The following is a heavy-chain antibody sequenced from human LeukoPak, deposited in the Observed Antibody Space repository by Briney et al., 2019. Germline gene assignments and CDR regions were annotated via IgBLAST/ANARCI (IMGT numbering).Heavy chain of an antibody. CDR2: ISYDGSNK. CDR3: ARDRTYYYDSSVLDY. Sequence: GGSLRLSCAASGFTFSSYAMHWVRQAPGKGREGVAVISYDGSNKYYADSVKGRFTISRDNSKNTLYLQMNSLRAEDTAVYYCARDRTYYYDSSVLDYWGQGTLVTVSS. V-gene: IGHV3-30*01. J-gene: IGHJ4*02. D-gene: IGHD3-22*01. CDR1: GFTFSSYA.